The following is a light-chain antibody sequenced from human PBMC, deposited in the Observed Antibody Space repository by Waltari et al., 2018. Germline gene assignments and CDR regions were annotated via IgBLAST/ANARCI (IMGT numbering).Light chain of an antibody. V-gene: IGLV3-25*03. Sequence: YELTQPPSVPVSPGQTARITCSGHTLPKQFAYGYQQKPGQAPVLVIYRDSERPSGMPERFSGSTSGTTVTLTITGVQAEDEADYYCQSADSSGTSGVFGGGTKVTVL. J-gene: IGLJ3*02. CDR1: TLPKQF. CDR2: RDS. CDR3: QSADSSGTSGV.